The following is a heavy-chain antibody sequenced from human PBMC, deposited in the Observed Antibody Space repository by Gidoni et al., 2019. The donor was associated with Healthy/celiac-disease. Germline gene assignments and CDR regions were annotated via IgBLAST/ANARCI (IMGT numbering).Heavy chain of an antibody. D-gene: IGHD2-15*01. V-gene: IGHV4-61*02. CDR1: GGSISSGSYY. CDR3: ARDGGPVPRGFDY. J-gene: IGHJ4*02. Sequence: QVQLQESGPGLVKPSQTLSLTCTVSGGSISSGSYYWSWIRQPAGKGLEWIGRIYTSGSTNYNPSLKSRVTISVDTSKNQFSLKLSSVTAADTAVYYCARDGGPVPRGFDYWGQGTLVTVSS. CDR2: IYTSGST.